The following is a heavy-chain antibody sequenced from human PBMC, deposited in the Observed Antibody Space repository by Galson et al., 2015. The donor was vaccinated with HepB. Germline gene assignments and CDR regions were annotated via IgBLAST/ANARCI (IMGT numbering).Heavy chain of an antibody. J-gene: IGHJ4*02. CDR2: MSYDGSRG. V-gene: IGHV3-30-3*01. CDR1: GFSFSTYA. Sequence: SLRLSCAASGFSFSTYAMHWVRQAPGKGLEWPAIMSYDGSRGSYANSVKGRFTIPRDDSESTLYLQMNSLIPEDTAIYYCARSTGYDSGWFDYWDQGALVTVSS. D-gene: IGHD3-22*01. CDR3: ARSTGYDSGWFDY.